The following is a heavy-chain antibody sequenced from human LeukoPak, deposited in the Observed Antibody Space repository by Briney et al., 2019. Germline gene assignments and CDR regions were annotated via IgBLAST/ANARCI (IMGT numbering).Heavy chain of an antibody. CDR2: IIPIFGTA. CDR1: GGTFSSYA. CDR3: ARDGVYYYDSSGYYDY. V-gene: IGHV1-69*05. J-gene: IGHJ4*02. D-gene: IGHD3-22*01. Sequence: SVKVSCKASGGTFSSYAISWVRQAPGQGLEWMGRIIPIFGTANYAQKFQGRVTITTDESTSTAYMELSSLRSEDTAAYYCARDGVYYYDSSGYYDYWGQGTLVTVSS.